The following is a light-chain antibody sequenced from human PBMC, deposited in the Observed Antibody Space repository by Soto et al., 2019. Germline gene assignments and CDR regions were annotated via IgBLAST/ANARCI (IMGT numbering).Light chain of an antibody. CDR3: QQVHSHSYT. Sequence: DIQLTQSPSFLSASVGDRVTITCRASQAINNYLAWYQQSPGKAPKLLIYAASTLQSGVPSRFSGSGSGTEFTLTISSLQPEDFATYYCQQVHSHSYTFGQGTKLEIK. CDR2: AAS. J-gene: IGKJ2*01. V-gene: IGKV1-9*01. CDR1: QAINNY.